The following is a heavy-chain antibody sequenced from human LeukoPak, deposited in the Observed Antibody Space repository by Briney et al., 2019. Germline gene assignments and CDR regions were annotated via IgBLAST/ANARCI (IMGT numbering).Heavy chain of an antibody. D-gene: IGHD3-16*01. Sequence: LPGGSLRLSCAASGFTFSSYWMNWARQAPGKGLEWVASINHNGDVNYYVDSVKRRFTISRDNAKNSLYLQMSNLRAEDTAVYFCARGGGLDVWGQGTTVTVSS. CDR2: INHNGDVN. J-gene: IGHJ6*02. CDR3: ARGGGLDV. CDR1: GFTFSSYW. V-gene: IGHV3-7*03.